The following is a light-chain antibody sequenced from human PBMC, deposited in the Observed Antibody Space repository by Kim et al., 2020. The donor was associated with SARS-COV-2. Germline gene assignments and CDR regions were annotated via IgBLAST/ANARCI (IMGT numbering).Light chain of an antibody. CDR3: QQTADFPRT. J-gene: IGKJ1*01. CDR1: QDINNW. V-gene: IGKV1-12*01. Sequence: DIQMTQSPSSVSASVGDTVTISCRASQDINNWLAWFQQEPGKAPKLLIYGAYNLQSGVPSRFIGSGSGTDFTLTISSLQPEDFALYNCQQTADFPRTFGPRTTVDIK. CDR2: GAY.